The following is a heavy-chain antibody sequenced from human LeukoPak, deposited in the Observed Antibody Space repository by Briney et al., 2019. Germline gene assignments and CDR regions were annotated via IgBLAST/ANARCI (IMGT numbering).Heavy chain of an antibody. CDR3: ARGGPYYYDSSGTEGDY. J-gene: IGHJ4*02. CDR2: ISAYNGNT. V-gene: IGHV1-18*01. CDR1: GYTFTSYG. Sequence: GASVKVSCKASGYTFTSYGISWVRQAPGQGLEWIGWISAYNGNTNYAQKLQGRVTMTADTSTSTAYMELRSLRSDDTAVYYCARGGPYYYDSSGTEGDYWGQGTLVTVSS. D-gene: IGHD3-22*01.